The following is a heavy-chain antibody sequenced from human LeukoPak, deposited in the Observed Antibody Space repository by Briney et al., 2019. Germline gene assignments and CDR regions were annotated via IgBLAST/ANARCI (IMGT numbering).Heavy chain of an antibody. D-gene: IGHD3-22*01. V-gene: IGHV4-30-2*01. CDR3: ARGSSGYFDY. CDR2: IYHSGST. CDR1: GGSISSGGYS. J-gene: IGHJ4*02. Sequence: PSETLSLTCAVSGGSISSGGYSWSWIRQPPGKGLEWIGYIYHSGSTYYNPSLKSRVTMSVDRSKNQFSLKLSSVTAADTAVYYCARGSSGYFDYWGQGTLVTVSS.